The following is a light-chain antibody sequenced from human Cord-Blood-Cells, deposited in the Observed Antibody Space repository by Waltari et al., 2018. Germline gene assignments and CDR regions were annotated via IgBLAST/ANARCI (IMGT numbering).Light chain of an antibody. J-gene: IGKJ4*01. V-gene: IGKV3-11*01. CDR2: DAS. Sequence: EIVVTQSPATRSLSPGEKATLSCRASQSVSSYFAWYQQKPGQAPRLLIYDASNRATGIQARFSGSGSGTDFTLTISSLEPEDFAVYYCQQRSNWPLTFGGGTKVEIK. CDR1: QSVSSY. CDR3: QQRSNWPLT.